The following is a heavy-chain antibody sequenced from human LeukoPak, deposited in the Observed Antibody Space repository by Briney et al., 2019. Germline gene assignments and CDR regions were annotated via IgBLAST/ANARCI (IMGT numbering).Heavy chain of an antibody. CDR3: AKDRDGSGSFKKRMDV. D-gene: IGHD3-10*01. V-gene: IGHV3-30*02. Sequence: TGGSLRLSCAASGFNFRGYAMHWVRQAPGKGLEWVALIRSNGNEKFYLDAVQGRFTISRDNSKNTLFLKRSSLRPEDTAVYYCAKDRDGSGSFKKRMDVWGQGTTVSVSS. CDR2: IRSNGNEK. CDR1: GFNFRGYA. J-gene: IGHJ6*02.